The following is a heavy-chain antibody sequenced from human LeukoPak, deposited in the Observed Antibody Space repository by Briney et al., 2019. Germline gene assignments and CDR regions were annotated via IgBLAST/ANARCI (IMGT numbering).Heavy chain of an antibody. CDR2: INLSGGST. V-gene: IGHV1-46*01. Sequence: ASVKVSCKASGYTFINYYMHWVRQAPGQGLEWMGIINLSGGSTTYAQKFQGRVTITADKSTSTAYMELSSLRSEDTAVYYCARDLGYDILTGYYPRWFDPWGQGTLVTVSS. CDR1: GYTFINYY. CDR3: ARDLGYDILTGYYPRWFDP. D-gene: IGHD3-9*01. J-gene: IGHJ5*02.